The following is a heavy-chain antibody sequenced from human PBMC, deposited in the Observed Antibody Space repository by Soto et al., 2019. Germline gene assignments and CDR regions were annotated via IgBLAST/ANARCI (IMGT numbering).Heavy chain of an antibody. CDR3: ARDNGGFDY. V-gene: IGHV3-30-3*01. J-gene: IGHJ4*02. CDR2: ISYDGSNK. D-gene: IGHD2-8*01. Sequence: QVQLVESGGGVVQPGRSLRLSCAASGFTFSSYAMHWVRQAPGKGLEWVAIISYDGSNKYYADSVKGRFTISRDNSMNTLYLQMNSLRAEATAVYYCARDNGGFDYWGQGTLVTVSS. CDR1: GFTFSSYA.